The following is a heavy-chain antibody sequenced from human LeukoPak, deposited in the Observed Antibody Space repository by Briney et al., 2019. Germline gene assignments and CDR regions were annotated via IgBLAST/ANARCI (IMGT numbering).Heavy chain of an antibody. Sequence: PSETLSLTCTVSGDSISSGNFYWGWIRQPPGQGLEWIGIISYSGSTYYNPSLKSRVTISVDMSKNQFSLKLSSVTAADTAVYYCARHSYEGSDYWGQGTLVTVSS. CDR2: ISYSGST. V-gene: IGHV4-39*01. CDR3: ARHSYEGSDY. D-gene: IGHD5-12*01. CDR1: GDSISSGNFY. J-gene: IGHJ4*02.